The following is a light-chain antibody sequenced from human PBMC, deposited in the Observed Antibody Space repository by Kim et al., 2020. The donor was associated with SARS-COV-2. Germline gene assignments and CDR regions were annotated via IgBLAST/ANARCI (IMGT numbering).Light chain of an antibody. Sequence: AWGQTVRITCPGDSLRSYYASWYQQKPGQGPVLVIYGKNNRPSGIPDRFSGSSSGNTASLTITGAQAEDEADYSGNTRDSSGNHWVFGGGTKLTVL. J-gene: IGLJ3*02. V-gene: IGLV3-19*01. CDR2: GKN. CDR3: NTRDSSGNHWV. CDR1: SLRSYY.